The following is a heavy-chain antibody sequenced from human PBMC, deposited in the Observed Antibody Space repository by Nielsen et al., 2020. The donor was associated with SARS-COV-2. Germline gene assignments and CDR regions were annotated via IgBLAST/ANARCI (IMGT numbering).Heavy chain of an antibody. V-gene: IGHV4-39*01. CDR3: ARLGSGWFDY. D-gene: IGHD6-19*01. CDR2: IYYSGST. CDR1: GGSISSSSYY. Sequence: SETLSLTCTVSGGSISSSSYYWGWIRQPPGKGLEWIGSIYYSGSTYYNPSLKSRVTISVDTSKNQFSLKLSSVTAADTAVYYCARLGSGWFDYWGRGTLVTVSS. J-gene: IGHJ4*02.